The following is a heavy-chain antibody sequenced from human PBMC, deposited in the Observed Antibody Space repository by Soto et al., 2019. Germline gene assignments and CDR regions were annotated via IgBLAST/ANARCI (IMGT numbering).Heavy chain of an antibody. V-gene: IGHV1-2*04. J-gene: IGHJ6*02. CDR1: GYTFTGYY. CDR3: ARAGGSSAPTDGMDV. Sequence: ASVKVSCKASGYTFTGYYMHCVRQAPGQGLEWMGWINPNSGGTNYAQKFQGWVTMTRDTSISTAYMELSRLRSDDTAVYYCARAGGSSAPTDGMDVWGQGTTVTVSS. D-gene: IGHD2-15*01. CDR2: INPNSGGT.